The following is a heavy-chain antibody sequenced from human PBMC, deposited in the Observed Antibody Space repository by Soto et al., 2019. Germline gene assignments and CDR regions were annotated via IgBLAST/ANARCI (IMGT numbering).Heavy chain of an antibody. V-gene: IGHV4-4*02. CDR3: ARDRRIAVAGTGRSNYYYGMDV. Sequence: SETLSPTCAVPGGSISSSNWWSWVRQPPGKGLEWIGEIYHSGSTNYNPSLKSRVTISVDKSKNQFSLKLRSVSAAGTAAYYFARDRRIAVAGTGRSNYYYGMDVWGQGTTVTVSS. CDR1: GGSISSSNW. J-gene: IGHJ6*02. CDR2: IYHSGST. D-gene: IGHD6-19*01.